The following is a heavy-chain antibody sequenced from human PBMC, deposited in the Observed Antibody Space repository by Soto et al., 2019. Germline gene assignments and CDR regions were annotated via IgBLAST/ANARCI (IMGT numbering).Heavy chain of an antibody. CDR1: GGSFSGYQ. J-gene: IGHJ6*04. D-gene: IGHD3-10*01. Sequence: QVQLQQWGAGLLKLSETLSLTCAVYGGSFSGYQWTWIRQTPGKGLEWIGEINDTGNINYNPSLKSRVTIFIDTPKKQISLKLSSVTAADPAAHYSASALRGWSGELSLLKDYYPDPVAGGKGTTVTVTS. CDR2: INDTGNI. V-gene: IGHV4-34*01. CDR3: ASALRGWSGELSLLKDYYPDPVA.